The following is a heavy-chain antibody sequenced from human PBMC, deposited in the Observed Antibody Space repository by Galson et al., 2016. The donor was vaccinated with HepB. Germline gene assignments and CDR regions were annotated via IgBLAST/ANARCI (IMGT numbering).Heavy chain of an antibody. D-gene: IGHD3-16*01. V-gene: IGHV3-53*01. CDR2: AYRDGRT. J-gene: IGHJ6*02. CDR1: GFSVSGND. CDR3: AREKNPKDYISRMDV. Sequence: SLRLSCAASGFSVSGNDMSWVRQAPGKGLEWVSVAYRDGRTPYAEAVKGRFTISRDSSKNTLYLQMNSLRPDDTAVYYCAREKNPKDYISRMDVWGQGTTVIVSS.